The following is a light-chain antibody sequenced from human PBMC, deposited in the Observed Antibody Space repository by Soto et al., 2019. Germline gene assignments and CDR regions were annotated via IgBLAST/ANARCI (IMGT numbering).Light chain of an antibody. J-gene: IGKJ1*01. CDR1: QTISGW. Sequence: DIQMTQSPSTLSASVGDTVTITCRASQTISGWLAWYQQRPGKAPNLLIYAASSLQSGVPSRFSGSGSGTDFTLTISSLQPEDFATYYCQQSYITPWTFGQGTKVEIK. V-gene: IGKV1-39*01. CDR2: AAS. CDR3: QQSYITPWT.